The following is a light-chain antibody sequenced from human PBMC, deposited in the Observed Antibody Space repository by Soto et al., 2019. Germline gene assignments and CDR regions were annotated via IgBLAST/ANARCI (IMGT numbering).Light chain of an antibody. Sequence: DIQMTQSPSTLSASVGDRVTITCRASQSVSSWLAWYQQKTGKAPKLLIYEASSLESGVPSRFSGSGSGTECTLTISGLQPDDFATYYCQQYNSYSLTFGQGTKVDIK. V-gene: IGKV1-5*01. J-gene: IGKJ1*01. CDR2: EAS. CDR1: QSVSSW. CDR3: QQYNSYSLT.